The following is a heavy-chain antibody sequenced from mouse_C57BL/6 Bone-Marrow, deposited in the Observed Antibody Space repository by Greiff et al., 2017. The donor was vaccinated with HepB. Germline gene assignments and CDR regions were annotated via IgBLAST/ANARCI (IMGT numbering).Heavy chain of an antibody. J-gene: IGHJ1*03. V-gene: IGHV1-81*01. Sequence: QVQLQQSGAELARPGASVKLSCKASGYTFTSYGISWVKQRTGQGLEWIGEIYPRSGNTYYNEKFKGKATLTADKSSSTAYMELRSLTSEDSAVYFCARGRFITTVVAAYWYFDVWGTGTTVTVSS. CDR1: GYTFTSYG. CDR2: IYPRSGNT. D-gene: IGHD1-1*01. CDR3: ARGRFITTVVAAYWYFDV.